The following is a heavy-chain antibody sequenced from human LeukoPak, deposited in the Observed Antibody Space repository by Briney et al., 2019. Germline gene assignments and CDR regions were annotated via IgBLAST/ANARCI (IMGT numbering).Heavy chain of an antibody. V-gene: IGHV3-23*01. Sequence: PGGSLRLSCAAPGFTFSDYAVTWVRQGPGKGLEWVSGIIGGGGTTFYTDSVRGRCTISRDNSENTVYLQMNSLRAEDTAVYYCAIGRPTADFYYGLDVWGQGTTVTVSS. CDR1: GFTFSDYA. CDR3: AIGRPTADFYYGLDV. J-gene: IGHJ6*02. CDR2: IIGGGGTT. D-gene: IGHD4-17*01.